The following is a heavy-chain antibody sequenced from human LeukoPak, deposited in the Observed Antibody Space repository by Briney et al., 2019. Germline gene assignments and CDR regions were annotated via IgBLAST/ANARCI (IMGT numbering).Heavy chain of an antibody. CDR2: ISGSGGST. J-gene: IGHJ4*02. D-gene: IGHD3-10*01. V-gene: IGHV3-23*01. CDR1: GFTFSSYA. Sequence: GGSLRLSCAASGFTFSSYAMSWVRQAPGKGLEWVSAISGSGGSTYYADSVKGRFTISRDNSKNTLYLQMNSLRAEDTAVYYCSKFLGSGSYGGYFDYWGQGTLVTVSS. CDR3: SKFLGSGSYGGYFDY.